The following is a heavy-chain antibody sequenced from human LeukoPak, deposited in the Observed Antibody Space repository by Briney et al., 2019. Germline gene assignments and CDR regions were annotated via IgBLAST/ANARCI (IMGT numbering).Heavy chain of an antibody. CDR1: GYSFTSYW. CDR3: ARLERGVIVDY. Sequence: GESLKISCKGSGYSFTSYWITWVRQMPGKGLEWMGRIDPSESYTNYSPSFQGHVTISADKSITTAYLQWSSLKASDTAMYYCARLERGVIVDYWGQGTLVTVSS. D-gene: IGHD3-16*02. V-gene: IGHV5-10-1*01. CDR2: IDPSESYT. J-gene: IGHJ4*02.